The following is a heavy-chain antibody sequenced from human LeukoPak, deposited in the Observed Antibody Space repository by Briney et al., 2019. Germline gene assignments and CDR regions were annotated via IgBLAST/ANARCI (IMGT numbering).Heavy chain of an antibody. D-gene: IGHD4/OR15-4a*01. V-gene: IGHV3-49*03. Sequence: GGSLRLSCTTSGFTFGDYAMSWFRQAPGKGLEWVAFIRNKAYGVTVEYAASVKGRFSISGDDSKSIAYLQMNSLKIENTAVYYCTRGGASARYYFDYWGQGTLVTVSS. CDR2: IRNKAYGVTV. CDR1: GFTFGDYA. J-gene: IGHJ4*02. CDR3: TRGGASARYYFDY.